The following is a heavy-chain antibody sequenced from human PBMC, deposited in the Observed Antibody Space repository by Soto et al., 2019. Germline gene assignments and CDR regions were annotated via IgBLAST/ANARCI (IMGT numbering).Heavy chain of an antibody. CDR2: IYWNEDK. CDR1: GFSLRTGGAG. CDR3: AHRGYGDYPRDNWFDP. V-gene: IGHV2-5*01. D-gene: IGHD4-17*01. J-gene: IGHJ5*02. Sequence: PTLVNPTQTLTLTCTFSGFSLRTGGAGVGWIRQPPGKALEWLALIYWNEDKRYSPSLKSRLTITKDTSKNQVVLTMTDMDPVDTATYYCAHRGYGDYPRDNWFDPWGQGTLVTVSS.